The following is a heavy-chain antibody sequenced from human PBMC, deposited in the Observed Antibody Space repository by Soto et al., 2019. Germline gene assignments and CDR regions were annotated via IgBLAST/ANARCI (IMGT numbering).Heavy chain of an antibody. V-gene: IGHV1-46*01. D-gene: IGHD3-22*01. J-gene: IGHJ4*02. Sequence: ASVKVSCKASGYTFTSYYMHWVRQAPGQGLEWMGIINPSGGSTSYAQKFQGRVTMTRDTSTSTVYMELSSLRSEDTAVYYCARVNDSSGYYRRVHDYWGQGTLVTVSS. CDR2: INPSGGST. CDR3: ARVNDSSGYYRRVHDY. CDR1: GYTFTSYY.